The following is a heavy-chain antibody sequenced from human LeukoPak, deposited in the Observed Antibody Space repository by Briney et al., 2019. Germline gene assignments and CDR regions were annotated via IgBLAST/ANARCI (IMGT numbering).Heavy chain of an antibody. J-gene: IGHJ3*02. V-gene: IGHV3-20*01. D-gene: IGHD3-10*01. CDR3: ASNMVRGVIGAFDI. Sequence: GGSLRLSCAASGFTFDDYGMSWVRHAPGKGVEWVSGINWNGGSTGYADSVKGRFTISRDNAKNFLYLQMNSLRAEDTALYHCASNMVRGVIGAFDIWGQGTMVTVSS. CDR2: INWNGGST. CDR1: GFTFDDYG.